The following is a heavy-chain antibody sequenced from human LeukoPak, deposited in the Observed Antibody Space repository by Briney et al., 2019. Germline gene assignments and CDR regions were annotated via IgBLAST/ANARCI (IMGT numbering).Heavy chain of an antibody. D-gene: IGHD6-13*01. CDR3: ATWDSSGWYGGAFDI. Sequence: PSETLSLTCAVYGGSFSGYYWSWIRQPPGKGLEWIGEINHSGSTNYNPSLKSRVTISVDTSKNQFSLKLSSVTAADTAVYYCATWDSSGWYGGAFDIWGQGTMVTVSS. J-gene: IGHJ3*02. CDR1: GGSFSGYY. V-gene: IGHV4-34*01. CDR2: INHSGST.